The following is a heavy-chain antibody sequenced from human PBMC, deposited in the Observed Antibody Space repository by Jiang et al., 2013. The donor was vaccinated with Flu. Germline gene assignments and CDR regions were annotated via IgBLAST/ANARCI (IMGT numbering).Heavy chain of an antibody. D-gene: IGHD3-10*01. Sequence: VQLLESGGDVVQPGGSLRLSCAASGFSFSSYGMHWVRQAPDKGLEWVAFIRYDGNNKYYADSVKGRFTISRDSSKNTLYLQMISLRAEDTAVYYCAKGGSASGSYPKTNYFDCWGQGTLVTVSS. J-gene: IGHJ4*02. CDR3: AKGGSASGSYPKTNYFDC. V-gene: IGHV3-30*02. CDR1: GFSFSSYG. CDR2: IRYDGNNK.